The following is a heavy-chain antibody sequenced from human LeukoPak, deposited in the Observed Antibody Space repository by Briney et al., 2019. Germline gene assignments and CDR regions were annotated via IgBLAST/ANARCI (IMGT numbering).Heavy chain of an antibody. Sequence: HPGGSLRLSCAVSGLTVNNNYVNWVRQAPGKGLEWVSVIHNTVRIHYAASVNGRFTISSDTSKNTVYLQMNGLRAEDTAVYYCILTTVATSIEYWGPGTLVTVSP. CDR3: ILTTVATSIEY. V-gene: IGHV3-53*01. D-gene: IGHD4-23*01. J-gene: IGHJ4*02. CDR1: GLTVNNNY. CDR2: IHNTVRI.